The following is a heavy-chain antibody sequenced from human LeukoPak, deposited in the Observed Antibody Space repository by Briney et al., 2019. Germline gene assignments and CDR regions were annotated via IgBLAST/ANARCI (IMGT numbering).Heavy chain of an antibody. J-gene: IGHJ3*02. CDR1: GYSISSGYY. V-gene: IGHV4-38-2*01. CDR2: IYHSGHT. Sequence: PSETLSLTCGVSGYSISSGYYWGWIRQPPGKGREWIGSIYHSGHTYRNPSLKSRVTMSVDTSKNQFSLKLTSGIAADTAVYYCARAYYDILTGYPPDAFDIWGQGTMVTVSS. D-gene: IGHD3-9*01. CDR3: ARAYYDILTGYPPDAFDI.